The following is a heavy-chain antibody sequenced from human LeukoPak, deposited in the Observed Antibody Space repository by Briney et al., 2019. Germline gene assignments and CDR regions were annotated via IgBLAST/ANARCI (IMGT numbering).Heavy chain of an antibody. CDR3: ARGAVCSSTACQNYPFHL. CDR1: GLTFSTYD. D-gene: IGHD2-2*01. J-gene: IGHJ3*01. CDR2: IGTAGDT. Sequence: GGSLRLSCAASGLTFSTYDIHWVRQIRGQGLEWVSAIGTAGDTYYRDSVQGRFTISRENAKNSVYLQMNSLGAGDTAVYYCARGAVCSSTACQNYPFHLWGQGTMVTVSS. V-gene: IGHV3-13*01.